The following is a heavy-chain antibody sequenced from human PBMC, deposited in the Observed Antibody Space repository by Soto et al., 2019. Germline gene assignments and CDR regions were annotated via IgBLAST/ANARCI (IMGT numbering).Heavy chain of an antibody. CDR3: ARGGAVNCSGGSCYGTYGMDV. Sequence: ASVKVSCKASGYTFTSYYMHWVRQAPGQGLEWMGIINPSGGSTSYAQKFQGRVTMTRDTSTSTVYMELSRLRSDDTAVYYCARGGAVNCSGGSCYGTYGMDVWGQGTTVTVSS. J-gene: IGHJ6*02. CDR1: GYTFTSYY. CDR2: INPSGGST. V-gene: IGHV1-46*01. D-gene: IGHD2-15*01.